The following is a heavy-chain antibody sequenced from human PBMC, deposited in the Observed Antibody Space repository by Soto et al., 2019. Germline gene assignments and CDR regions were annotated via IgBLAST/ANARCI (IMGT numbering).Heavy chain of an antibody. CDR2: IQEDGSVK. CDR1: GFTLGSYW. CDR3: ARVQAARPGVNDAFDI. D-gene: IGHD6-6*01. Sequence: PGGSLRLSCAASGFTLGSYWMSWVRQAPGMGPEWLANIQEDGSVKYYADSVKGRFTISRDNAKNSLYLQMNSLRAEDTAVYYCARVQAARPGVNDAFDIWGQGTMVTVSS. J-gene: IGHJ3*02. V-gene: IGHV3-7*03.